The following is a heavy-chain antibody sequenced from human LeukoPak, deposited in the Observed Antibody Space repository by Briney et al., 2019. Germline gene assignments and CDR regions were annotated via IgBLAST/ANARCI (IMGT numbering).Heavy chain of an antibody. Sequence: GGSLRLSCAASGFSVTDYYMNWIRQPPGKGLEWVSHITKKTAIEYADSVKGRFTISRDNANNLLLLQMDSLRPEDTGVYYCARGTYYSGSGPGNWFDPWGHGTLVTVSS. D-gene: IGHD3-10*01. CDR3: ARGTYYSGSGPGNWFDP. CDR1: GFSVTDYY. J-gene: IGHJ5*02. V-gene: IGHV3-69-1*01. CDR2: ITKKTAI.